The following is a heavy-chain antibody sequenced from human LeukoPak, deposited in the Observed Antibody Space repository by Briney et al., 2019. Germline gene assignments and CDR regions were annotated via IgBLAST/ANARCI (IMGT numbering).Heavy chain of an antibody. CDR1: GGSISNDNYY. Sequence: SQTLSLTXTVSGGSISNDNYYWSWIRQPAGKGLEWIGRIYTSGSTNYNPSLRSRVTISLDTSKNQFSLKLNSVSAADTAVYFCARNPYHSSGYQDYWGQGTLVTVSS. V-gene: IGHV4-61*02. CDR3: ARNPYHSSGYQDY. J-gene: IGHJ4*02. D-gene: IGHD3-22*01. CDR2: IYTSGST.